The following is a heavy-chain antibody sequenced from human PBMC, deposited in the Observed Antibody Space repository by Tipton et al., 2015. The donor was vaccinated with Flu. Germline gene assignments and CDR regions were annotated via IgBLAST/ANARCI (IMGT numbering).Heavy chain of an antibody. CDR1: GFTFSSYG. CDR2: IWYDGSNK. J-gene: IGHJ4*02. Sequence: SLRLSCAASGFTFSSYGMHWVRQAPGKGLEWVAVIWYDGSNKYYADSVKGRFTISRDNSKNTLYLQMNSLRAEDTAVYYCAREVAAAGCFDYWGQGTLVTVSS. V-gene: IGHV3-33*01. CDR3: AREVAAAGCFDY. D-gene: IGHD6-13*01.